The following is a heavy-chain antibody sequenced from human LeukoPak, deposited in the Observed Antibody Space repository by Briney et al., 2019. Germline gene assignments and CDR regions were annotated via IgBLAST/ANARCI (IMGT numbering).Heavy chain of an antibody. CDR1: GFTFSSYW. J-gene: IGHJ6*02. CDR2: IKQDGSEK. CDR3: ARAYYDFWSGKNRYYYYGMDV. Sequence: PGGSLRLSCAASGFTFSSYWMSGVRQAPGKGLEWVANIKQDGSEKYYVDSVKGRFTISRDNAKNSLYLQLSSLRAEDTAVYYCARAYYDFWSGKNRYYYYGMDVWGQGTTVTVSS. V-gene: IGHV3-7*01. D-gene: IGHD3-3*01.